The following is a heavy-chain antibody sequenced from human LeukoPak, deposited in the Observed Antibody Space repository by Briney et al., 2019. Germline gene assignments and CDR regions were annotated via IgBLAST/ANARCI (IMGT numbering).Heavy chain of an antibody. Sequence: SETLSLTCTVSGSSISSYYWSWIRQPPGKGLEWIGYIYYSGSTNYNPSLKSRVTISVDTSKNQFSLKLSSVTAADTAVYYCARRTVTRGVDYWGQGTLVTVSS. CDR3: ARRTVTRGVDY. CDR2: IYYSGST. CDR1: GSSISSYY. D-gene: IGHD4-17*01. V-gene: IGHV4-59*08. J-gene: IGHJ4*02.